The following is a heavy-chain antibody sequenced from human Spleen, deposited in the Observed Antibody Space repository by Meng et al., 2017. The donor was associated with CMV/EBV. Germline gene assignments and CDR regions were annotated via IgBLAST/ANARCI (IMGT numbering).Heavy chain of an antibody. CDR2: IKQDGSEK. CDR1: GFTFSSYW. J-gene: IGHJ4*02. CDR3: ARLGSSWQFDY. D-gene: IGHD6-13*01. V-gene: IGHV3-7*01. Sequence: GESLKISCAASGFTFSSYWMSWVRQAPGKGLEWVANIKQDGSEKYYVDSVKGRFTISRDNAKNSLYLQMNSLRAEDTAVYYCARLGSSWQFDYWGQGTLVTVSS.